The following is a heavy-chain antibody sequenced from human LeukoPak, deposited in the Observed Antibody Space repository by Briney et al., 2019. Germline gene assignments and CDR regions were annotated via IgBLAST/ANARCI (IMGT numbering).Heavy chain of an antibody. Sequence: ASVKVSCKASGYTFTSYYMNWVRQVPGQGLEWMGWINPHSGGTNYAQNFQGRVTMTRDTSISTAYMELSSLRSDDTAVYYCARSSAVTGPYYLDYWGQGTQVTVSS. CDR3: ARSSAVTGPYYLDY. J-gene: IGHJ4*02. CDR1: GYTFTSYY. D-gene: IGHD2-21*02. V-gene: IGHV1-2*02. CDR2: INPHSGGT.